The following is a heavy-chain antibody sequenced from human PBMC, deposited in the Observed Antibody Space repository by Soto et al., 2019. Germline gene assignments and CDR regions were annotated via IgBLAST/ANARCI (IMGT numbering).Heavy chain of an antibody. CDR3: AITNYDYVWGSYRKEAFDI. D-gene: IGHD3-16*02. CDR2: IYTSGST. J-gene: IGHJ3*02. Sequence: PSETLSLTCTVSGCSISSYYWSWIRQPAGKGLEWIGRIYTSGSTNYNPSLKSRVTMSVDTSKNQYSLKLSSVTAADTAVYYCAITNYDYVWGSYRKEAFDIWGQGTMVT. V-gene: IGHV4-4*07. CDR1: GCSISSYY.